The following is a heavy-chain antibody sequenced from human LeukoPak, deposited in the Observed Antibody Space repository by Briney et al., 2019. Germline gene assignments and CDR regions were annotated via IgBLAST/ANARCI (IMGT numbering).Heavy chain of an antibody. Sequence: GSLRLSCAASGFTFSSYEMNWVRQSPGKGLEWIGSVSHSGNTYYKSSLKSRVTVSLDTSKNEFSLILTSVTAADTAEYYCARHLYYSASAFWYIDLWGRGTLVIVSP. CDR2: VSHSGNT. CDR1: GFTFSSYE. J-gene: IGHJ2*01. V-gene: IGHV4-39*01. CDR3: ARHLYYSASAFWYIDL. D-gene: IGHD3-10*01.